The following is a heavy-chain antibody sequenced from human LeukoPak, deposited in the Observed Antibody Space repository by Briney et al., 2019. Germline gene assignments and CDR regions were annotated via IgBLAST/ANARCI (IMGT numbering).Heavy chain of an antibody. Sequence: GVSLRLACAASGFTFSSYGMHWVRQAPGKGLEWVAVIWYDGSNKYYADSVKGRFTISRDNSKNTLYLQMNSLRAEDTAVYYCARDRIAAAGTDAFDIWGQGTMVTVSS. V-gene: IGHV3-33*01. J-gene: IGHJ3*02. CDR3: ARDRIAAAGTDAFDI. CDR1: GFTFSSYG. CDR2: IWYDGSNK. D-gene: IGHD6-13*01.